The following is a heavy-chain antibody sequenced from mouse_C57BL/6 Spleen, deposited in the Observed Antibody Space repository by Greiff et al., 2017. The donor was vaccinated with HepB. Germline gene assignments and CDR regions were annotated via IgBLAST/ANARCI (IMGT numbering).Heavy chain of an antibody. CDR1: GFTFTDYY. CDR3: ARPPDYDYDGTWFAY. CDR2: IRNKANGYTT. J-gene: IGHJ3*01. D-gene: IGHD2-4*01. V-gene: IGHV7-3*01. Sequence: EVKLLESGGGLVQPGGSLSLSCAASGFTFTDYYMSWVRQPPGKALEWLGFIRNKANGYTTEYSASVKGRFTISRDNSQSILYLQMNALRAEDSATYYCARPPDYDYDGTWFAYWGQGTLVTVSA.